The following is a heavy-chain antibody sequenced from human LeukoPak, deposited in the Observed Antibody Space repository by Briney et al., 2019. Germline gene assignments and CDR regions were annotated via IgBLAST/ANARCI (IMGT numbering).Heavy chain of an antibody. Sequence: PGGSLRLSCAASGFTFSSYAMHWVRQAPGKGLEWVAITSSDGRSKFYADSVKGRFTISGDNSKSTLYLQMNSLRAEDTAVYYCARGPKSQKQWLFSLFDPWGQGTLVTVSS. D-gene: IGHD6-19*01. V-gene: IGHV3-30*04. J-gene: IGHJ5*02. CDR3: ARGPKSQKQWLFSLFDP. CDR2: TSSDGRSK. CDR1: GFTFSSYA.